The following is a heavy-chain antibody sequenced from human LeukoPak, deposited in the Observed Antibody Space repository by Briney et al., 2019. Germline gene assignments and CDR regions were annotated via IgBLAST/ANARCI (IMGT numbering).Heavy chain of an antibody. CDR3: ARAPYRGLVNRRGYAMDV. Sequence: SETLSLTCTVSGGSLSSYYWSWLRQPPGKGLEWIGYIYFRGNPTYNPSFKSRVTISVDTSKNQFSLKLNSVNAADMAVYYCARAPYRGLVNRRGYAMDVWGQGTTVTVSS. J-gene: IGHJ6*02. V-gene: IGHV4-59*01. D-gene: IGHD1-1*01. CDR2: IYFRGNP. CDR1: GGSLSSYY.